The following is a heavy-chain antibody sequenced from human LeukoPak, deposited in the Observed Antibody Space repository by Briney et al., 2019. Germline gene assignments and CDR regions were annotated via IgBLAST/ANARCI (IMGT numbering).Heavy chain of an antibody. V-gene: IGHV1-18*01. Sequence: ASVKVSCKASGYTFTSYGISWVRQAPGQGLEWMGWISPYNGNTNYAQKLQGRVTMTTDTSTSTAYMELRSLRSDDTAVYYCARDFREYDSSGYYYEIWFDPWGQGTLVTVSS. D-gene: IGHD3-22*01. J-gene: IGHJ5*02. CDR1: GYTFTSYG. CDR2: ISPYNGNT. CDR3: ARDFREYDSSGYYYEIWFDP.